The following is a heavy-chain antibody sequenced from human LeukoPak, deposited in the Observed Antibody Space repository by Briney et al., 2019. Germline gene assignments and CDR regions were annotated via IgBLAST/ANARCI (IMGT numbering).Heavy chain of an antibody. CDR1: GGSISSGGYY. V-gene: IGHV4-31*03. Sequence: PSETLSLTCTVSGGSISSGGYYWSWIRQHPGKGLDWIGYIYYSGSTYYNPSLKSRITISVDTSKNQFSLKLSSVTAADTAVYYCARGFAGSSTSYAYPFGYWGQGTLVTVSS. CDR3: ARGFAGSSTSYAYPFGY. J-gene: IGHJ4*02. CDR2: IYYSGST. D-gene: IGHD2-2*01.